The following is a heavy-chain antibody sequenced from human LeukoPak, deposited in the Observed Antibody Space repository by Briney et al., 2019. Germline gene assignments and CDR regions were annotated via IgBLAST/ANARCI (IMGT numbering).Heavy chain of an antibody. Sequence: GGSLRLSCTASGFTFSSYSMNWVRQAPGKGLEWVSSISSSSSYIYYADSVKGRFTISRDNAKNSLYLQMNSLRAEDTAVYYCARDRERYNWNDGTFDYWGQGTLVTVSS. J-gene: IGHJ4*02. CDR3: ARDRERYNWNDGTFDY. CDR1: GFTFSSYS. V-gene: IGHV3-21*01. D-gene: IGHD1-1*01. CDR2: ISSSSSYI.